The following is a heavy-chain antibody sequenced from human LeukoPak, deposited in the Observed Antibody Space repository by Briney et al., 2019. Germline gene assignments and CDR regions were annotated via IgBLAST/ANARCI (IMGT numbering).Heavy chain of an antibody. CDR3: ASSSPYYDSPRDAFDI. CDR1: GYTFTSYG. J-gene: IGHJ3*02. CDR2: IIPIFGTA. Sequence: GASVKVSCKASGYTFTSYGISWVRQAPGQGLEWMGGIIPIFGTANYAQKFQGRVTMTRDTSTSTVYMELSSLRSEDTAVYYCASSSPYYDSPRDAFDIWDQGTMVTVSS. D-gene: IGHD3-22*01. V-gene: IGHV1-69*05.